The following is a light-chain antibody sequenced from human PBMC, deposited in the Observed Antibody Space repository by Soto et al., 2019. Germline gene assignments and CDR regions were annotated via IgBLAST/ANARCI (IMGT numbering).Light chain of an antibody. CDR2: EVS. Sequence: QSALTQPASVSGSPGQSITISCTGRRSDIGDYNYVSWYQQYPGKAPKLMIYEVSNRPSGVSSRFSGSKSGNTASLTISGLRAEDEADYYCSSYTVSSTLLFGGGTKVTVL. J-gene: IGLJ2*01. CDR3: SSYTVSSTLL. CDR1: RSDIGDYNY. V-gene: IGLV2-14*01.